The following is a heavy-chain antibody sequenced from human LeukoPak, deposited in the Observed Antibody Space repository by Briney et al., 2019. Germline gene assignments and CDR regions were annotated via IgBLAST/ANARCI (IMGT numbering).Heavy chain of an antibody. Sequence: GGSLRLSCAASGFTFSSYGMHWVRQAPGKGLEWVAVIWYDGSNKYYADSVKGRFTISRDNSENTLYLQMNSLRAEDTAVYYCARAWVTTEYYFDYWGQGTLVTVSS. CDR2: IWYDGSNK. CDR1: GFTFSSYG. V-gene: IGHV3-33*01. D-gene: IGHD4-17*01. CDR3: ARAWVTTEYYFDY. J-gene: IGHJ4*02.